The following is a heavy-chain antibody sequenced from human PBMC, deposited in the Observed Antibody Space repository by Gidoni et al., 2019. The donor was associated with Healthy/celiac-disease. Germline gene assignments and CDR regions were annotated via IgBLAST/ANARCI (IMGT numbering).Heavy chain of an antibody. D-gene: IGHD2-21*02. J-gene: IGHJ6*02. CDR3: ARKCGGDCPDYGMDV. V-gene: IGHV5-51*01. Sequence: EVQLVQSGAEVKKPGASLKISCKGSGYSFTSYWIGWVRQLPGKGLEWMGIIYPGDSDTRYSPSFQGQVTISADKSISTAYLQWSSLKASDTAMYYCARKCGGDCPDYGMDVWGQGTTVTVSS. CDR2: IYPGDSDT. CDR1: GYSFTSYW.